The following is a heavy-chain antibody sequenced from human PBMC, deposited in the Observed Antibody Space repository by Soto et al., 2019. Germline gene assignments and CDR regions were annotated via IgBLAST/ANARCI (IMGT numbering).Heavy chain of an antibody. J-gene: IGHJ6*02. CDR2: ISSSGSTI. D-gene: IGHD3-10*01. CDR1: GFTFSDYY. CDR3: AREEGLWFGELHYYGMDV. Sequence: QVQLVESGGGLVKPGGSLRLSCAASGFTFSDYYMSWIRQAPGKGLEWVSYISSSGSTIYYADSVKGRFTIYRDNAKNSLYLQMSSLRAEDTAVYYGAREEGLWFGELHYYGMDVWGQGTTVTVSS. V-gene: IGHV3-11*01.